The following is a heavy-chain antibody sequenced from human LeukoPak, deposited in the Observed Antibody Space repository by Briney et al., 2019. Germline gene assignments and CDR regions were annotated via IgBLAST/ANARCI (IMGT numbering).Heavy chain of an antibody. D-gene: IGHD4-23*01. Sequence: GGSLRLSCAASGFSVSTKYVTWVRQPPGKGLEWVSVIYTDGSTYYADSVKGRFTISRDNSKNTLYLQMSSLRAEDTAVYYCTDAVAGWGQGTLVTVSS. J-gene: IGHJ4*02. CDR2: IYTDGST. CDR1: GFSVSTKY. CDR3: TDAVAG. V-gene: IGHV3-53*05.